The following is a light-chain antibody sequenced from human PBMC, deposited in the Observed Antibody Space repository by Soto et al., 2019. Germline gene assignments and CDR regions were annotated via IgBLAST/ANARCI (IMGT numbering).Light chain of an antibody. CDR2: ANN. CDR1: RSNIGINA. CDR3: AAWDDSLNGLV. Sequence: QSVLTQPPSVSGTPGQRVSISCSGSRSNIGINAVDWYHQLPGTAPKVLIYANNQRPSGVPDRFSCSKSATSASLAINGLQSDEEAHYYCAAWDDSLNGLVFGGGTKLTVL. V-gene: IGLV1-44*01. J-gene: IGLJ2*01.